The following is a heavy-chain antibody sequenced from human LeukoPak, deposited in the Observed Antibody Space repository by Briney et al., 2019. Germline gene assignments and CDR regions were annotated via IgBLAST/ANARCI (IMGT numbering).Heavy chain of an antibody. CDR3: ARDPNGDYIGAFDM. Sequence: GGSLRLFCTASGFTFSAYAMMWVRQAPGKGPEWVSAIRGGGGSAFYADSVKGRFTISRDNSKYTLFLQMNSLRAEDTAVYYCARDPNGDYIGAFDMWGPGTMVTVSS. CDR1: GFTFSAYA. J-gene: IGHJ3*02. V-gene: IGHV3-23*01. CDR2: IRGGGGSA. D-gene: IGHD4-17*01.